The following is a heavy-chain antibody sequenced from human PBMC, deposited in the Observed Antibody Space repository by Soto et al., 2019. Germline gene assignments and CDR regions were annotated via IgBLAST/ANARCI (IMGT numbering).Heavy chain of an antibody. J-gene: IGHJ4*02. D-gene: IGHD6-13*01. CDR1: GYTFTSYD. V-gene: IGHV1-8*01. Sequence: GASVKGSCKASGYTFTSYDINWGRQATGQGLEWMGWMNPNSGNTGYAQKFQGRVTMTRNTSISTAYMELSSLRSEDMAVYYCARVKAAAGTAFDYWGQGTLVTVSS. CDR2: MNPNSGNT. CDR3: ARVKAAAGTAFDY.